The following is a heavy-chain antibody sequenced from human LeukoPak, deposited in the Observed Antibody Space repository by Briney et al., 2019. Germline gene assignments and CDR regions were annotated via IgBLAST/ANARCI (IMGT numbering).Heavy chain of an antibody. Sequence: GGSLRLSCAASGFTFSSYSMNWVRQAPGKGLEWVSYISSSSSTIHYADSVKGRFTISRDKAKNSLYLQMNSLRDEDTAVYYCAREGVYSSGPDYWGQGTLVTVSS. CDR1: GFTFSSYS. V-gene: IGHV3-48*02. J-gene: IGHJ4*02. CDR3: AREGVYSSGPDY. CDR2: ISSSSSTI. D-gene: IGHD6-19*01.